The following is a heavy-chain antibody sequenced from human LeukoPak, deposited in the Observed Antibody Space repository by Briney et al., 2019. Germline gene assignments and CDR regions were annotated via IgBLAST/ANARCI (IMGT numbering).Heavy chain of an antibody. V-gene: IGHV3-53*01. CDR1: GFTVRSKS. CDR3: AMRGDTWYDC. Sequence: TGGSLRLSCAASGFTVRSKSMSCVSQAPGKGLEWVSVIYSGGSTYYADSVKGRFTISRDNPKNTVDLQMNSLRVEDTAVYYCAMRGDTWYDCWGQGTLVTVSS. J-gene: IGHJ4*02. D-gene: IGHD6-13*01. CDR2: IYSGGST.